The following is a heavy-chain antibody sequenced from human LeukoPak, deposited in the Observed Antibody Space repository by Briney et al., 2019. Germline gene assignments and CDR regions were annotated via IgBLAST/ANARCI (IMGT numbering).Heavy chain of an antibody. CDR3: ARDTGARPRVAHFDY. D-gene: IGHD1-14*01. J-gene: IGHJ4*02. V-gene: IGHV6-1*01. CDR1: GDSVSSNSAA. Sequence: SQTLSLTCAISGDSVSSNSAAWHWIRQSPSTGLEWLGSTYYRSKWYNDYAVSVKSRITINPDTSKNQFSLQLNSVTPEDTAVYYCARDTGARPRVAHFDYWGQGTLVTVSS. CDR2: TYYRSKWYN.